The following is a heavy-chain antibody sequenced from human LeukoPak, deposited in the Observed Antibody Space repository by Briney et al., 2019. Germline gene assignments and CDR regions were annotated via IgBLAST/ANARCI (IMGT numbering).Heavy chain of an antibody. Sequence: ASVKVSCKASGYTFTSYAMNWVRQAPGQGLEWMGWINTNTGNPTYAQGFTGRFVFSLDTSVSTAYLQISSLKSEDSAVYYCARDPEYSSNSNALDIWGQGTMVTVSS. J-gene: IGHJ3*02. CDR2: INTNTGNP. D-gene: IGHD6-6*01. V-gene: IGHV7-4-1*02. CDR1: GYTFTSYA. CDR3: ARDPEYSSNSNALDI.